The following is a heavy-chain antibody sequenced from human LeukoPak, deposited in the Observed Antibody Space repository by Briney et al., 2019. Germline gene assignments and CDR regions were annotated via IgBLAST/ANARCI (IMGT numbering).Heavy chain of an antibody. V-gene: IGHV4-38-2*02. J-gene: IGHJ4*02. CDR2: IYHSGST. CDR1: GYSISSGYY. Sequence: SETLSLTCTVSGYSISSGYYWGWIRQPPGKGLEWIGSIYHSGSTYYNPSLKSRVTISVDTSKNQFSLKLSSVTAADTAVYYCARDRGGGYLDYWGQGTLVTVSS. D-gene: IGHD3-10*01. CDR3: ARDRGGGYLDY.